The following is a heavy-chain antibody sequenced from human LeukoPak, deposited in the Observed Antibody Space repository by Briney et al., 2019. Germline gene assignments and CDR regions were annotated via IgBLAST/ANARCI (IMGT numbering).Heavy chain of an antibody. CDR3: ASLLRPGITYDAFDI. CDR2: IIPIFVTA. Sequence: SVKVSCKASGGTFSSYAISWVRQAPGQGLEWMGGIIPIFVTANYAQKFQGRVTITADESTSIAYMELSSLRSEDTAVYYCASLLRPGITYDAFDIWGQGTMVTVSS. D-gene: IGHD3-3*01. V-gene: IGHV1-69*13. J-gene: IGHJ3*02. CDR1: GGTFSSYA.